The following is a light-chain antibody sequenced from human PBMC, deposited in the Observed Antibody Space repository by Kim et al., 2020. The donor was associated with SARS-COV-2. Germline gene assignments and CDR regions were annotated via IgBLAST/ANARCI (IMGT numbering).Light chain of an antibody. CDR2: DVS. V-gene: IGLV2-14*03. CDR3: SSYTSSNTLNYV. CDR1: TSDVGGYNY. Sequence: SITISCTRTTSDVGGYNYVSWYQHHPGKAPKLMIYDVSERPSGVSNRFSGSNSGNTASLTISGLQAEDEADYYCSSYTSSNTLNYVFGTGTKVTVL. J-gene: IGLJ1*01.